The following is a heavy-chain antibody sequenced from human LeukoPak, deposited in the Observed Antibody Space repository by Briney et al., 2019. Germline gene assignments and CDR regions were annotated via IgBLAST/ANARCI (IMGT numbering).Heavy chain of an antibody. Sequence: GASVKVSCKASGYTFTSYGISWVRQAPGQGLEWMGWSSAYNGNTNYAQKLQGRVTMTTDASTSTAYMELRSLRSDDTAVYYCARSAVVVQAAFPSDAFDIWGQGTMVTVSS. CDR3: ARSAVVVQAAFPSDAFDI. CDR1: GYTFTSYG. V-gene: IGHV1-18*04. CDR2: SSAYNGNT. D-gene: IGHD2-2*01. J-gene: IGHJ3*02.